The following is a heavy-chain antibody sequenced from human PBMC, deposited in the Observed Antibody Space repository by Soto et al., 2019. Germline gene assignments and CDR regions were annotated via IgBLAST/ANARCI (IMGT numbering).Heavy chain of an antibody. V-gene: IGHV3-9*01. CDR1: GFTFDNYA. Sequence: EAQLVESGGGLVQPGRSLRLYCAASGFTFDNYAMHWVRQGPGTGLVWVSGINWNSVTFDYADSVKGRFTISRDNAKNSLSLQMDSLRPEDTAFYYCARDHDEDFGYDLDYFDFWGRGTLVTVSS. CDR2: INWNSVTF. CDR3: ARDHDEDFGYDLDYFDF. D-gene: IGHD5-12*01. J-gene: IGHJ4*02.